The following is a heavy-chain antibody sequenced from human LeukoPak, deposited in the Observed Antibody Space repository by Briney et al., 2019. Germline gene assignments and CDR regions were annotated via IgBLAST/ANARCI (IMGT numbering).Heavy chain of an antibody. Sequence: GGSLRLSCAASGFTFSSHWMSWVRQAPGKGLEWVANIKQDGSEKYYVDSVKGRFTISRDNAKNSLYLQMNSLRAEDTAVYYCARDQYYDSSGYYYYYYGMDVWGQGTTVTVSS. J-gene: IGHJ6*02. CDR2: IKQDGSEK. D-gene: IGHD3-22*01. CDR3: ARDQYYDSSGYYYYYYGMDV. CDR1: GFTFSSHW. V-gene: IGHV3-7*01.